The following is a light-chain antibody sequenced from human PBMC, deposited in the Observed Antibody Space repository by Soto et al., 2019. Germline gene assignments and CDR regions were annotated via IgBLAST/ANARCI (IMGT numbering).Light chain of an antibody. J-gene: IGLJ1*01. CDR3: SSYTTSNTRQIV. CDR2: DVS. Sequence: LTPPAPLSWAPGQSITISSPRTNKDVVGYNYVSWYQHHPGKAPKLMIFDVSNRPSGVSNRFSGSKSGNTASLTISGLQPEDEADYYCSSYTTSNTRQIVFGTGTKVTVL. CDR1: NKDVVGYNY. V-gene: IGLV2-14*03.